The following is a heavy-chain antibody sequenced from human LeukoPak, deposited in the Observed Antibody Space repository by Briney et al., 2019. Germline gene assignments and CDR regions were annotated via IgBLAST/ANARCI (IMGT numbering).Heavy chain of an antibody. CDR3: ARQGGWGGAASLFEY. J-gene: IGHJ4*02. CDR1: GFSFSNSD. D-gene: IGHD1-26*01. Sequence: GSLRLSCVGSGFSFSNSDMNWVRQPPGKGLEWIGSLYYRGSTYYNPSLKSRVTMSVDTSKNQFSLKLSSVTAADTAIFYCARQGGWGGAASLFEYWGQGILVTVSS. CDR2: LYYRGST. V-gene: IGHV4-59*04.